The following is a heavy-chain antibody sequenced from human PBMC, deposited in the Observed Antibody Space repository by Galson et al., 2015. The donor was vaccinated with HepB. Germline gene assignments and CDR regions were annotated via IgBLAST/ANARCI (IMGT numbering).Heavy chain of an antibody. V-gene: IGHV3-15*01. J-gene: IGHJ4*02. CDR2: IKSKTDGGTT. Sequence: SLRLSCAASGFTFSNAWMSWVRQAPGKGLEWVGRIKSKTDGGTTDYAAPVKGRFTISRDDSKNTLYLQMNSLKTEDTAVYYCTAAGTYFDWLLLEFDYWGQGTLVTVSS. CDR1: GFTFSNAW. CDR3: TAAGTYFDWLLLEFDY. D-gene: IGHD3-9*01.